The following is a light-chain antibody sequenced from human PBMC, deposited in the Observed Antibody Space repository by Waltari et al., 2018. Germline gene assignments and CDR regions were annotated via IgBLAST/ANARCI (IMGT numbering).Light chain of an antibody. CDR2: GAS. CDR1: QDIRSD. V-gene: IGKV1-6*01. J-gene: IGKJ4*02. CDR3: LQDYMYPRA. Sequence: AIQMTQSPSSLAVSVGDRVTITCRASQDIRSDLGGYQQRPGQAPKLLIYGASNLQSGVPSRFSGSGSGTDFALTISSLQPEDSATYYCLQDYMYPRAFGRGTRVEI.